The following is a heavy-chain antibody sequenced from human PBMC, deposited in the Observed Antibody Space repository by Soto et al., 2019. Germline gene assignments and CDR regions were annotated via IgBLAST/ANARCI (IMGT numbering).Heavy chain of an antibody. CDR1: GFTFSSYE. CDR3: ARDIAAAGVIDY. J-gene: IGHJ4*02. Sequence: EVQLVESGGGLVQPGGSLRLSCAASGFTFSSYEMNWVRQAPGKGLEWVLYISSSGNTIYYTDSVRGRFTISRDNAKNSLYLQMNSLRAEDTAVYYCARDIAAAGVIDYWGQGTLVTVAS. CDR2: ISSSGNTI. V-gene: IGHV3-48*03. D-gene: IGHD6-13*01.